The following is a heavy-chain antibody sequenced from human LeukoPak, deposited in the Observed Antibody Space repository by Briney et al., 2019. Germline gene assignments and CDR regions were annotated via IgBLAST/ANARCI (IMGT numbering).Heavy chain of an antibody. CDR2: ISYDGSNK. D-gene: IGHD2-21*02. CDR3: ARDVPHIVVVTSHWFDP. Sequence: GGSLRLSCAASGFTFSSYGMHWVRQAPGKGLEWVAVISYDGSNKYYADSVKGRFTISRDNSKNTLYLQMNSLRAEDTAVYYCARDVPHIVVVTSHWFDPWGQGTLVTVSS. V-gene: IGHV3-30*19. CDR1: GFTFSSYG. J-gene: IGHJ5*02.